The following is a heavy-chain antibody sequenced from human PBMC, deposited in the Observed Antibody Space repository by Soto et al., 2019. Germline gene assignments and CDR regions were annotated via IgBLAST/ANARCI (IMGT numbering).Heavy chain of an antibody. D-gene: IGHD6-19*01. CDR3: ARTSLAGTGYFDY. J-gene: IGHJ4*02. CDR1: GGSISSYY. Sequence: SETLSLTCTVSGGSISSYYWSWIRQPPGKGLEWIGYIYYSGSTNYNPSLKSRVTISVDTSKNQFSLKLSSVTAADTAVYYCARTSLAGTGYFDYWGQGTLVTVSS. V-gene: IGHV4-59*01. CDR2: IYYSGST.